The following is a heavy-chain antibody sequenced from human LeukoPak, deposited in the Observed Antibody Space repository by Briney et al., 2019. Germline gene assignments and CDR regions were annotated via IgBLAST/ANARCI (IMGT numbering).Heavy chain of an antibody. V-gene: IGHV4-30-2*01. CDR2: IYHSGST. J-gene: IGHJ4*02. CDR3: ARLIVVVPAAMKLFDY. Sequence: PSETLSLTCTVSGGSISSGGYYWSWIRQPPGKGLEWIGYIYHSGSTYYNPSLKSRVTISVDRSKNQFSLKLSSVTAADTAVYYCARLIVVVPAAMKLFDYWGQGTLVTVSS. D-gene: IGHD2-2*01. CDR1: GGSISSGGYY.